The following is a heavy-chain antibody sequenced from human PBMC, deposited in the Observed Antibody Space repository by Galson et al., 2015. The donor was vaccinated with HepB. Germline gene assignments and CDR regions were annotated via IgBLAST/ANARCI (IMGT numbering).Heavy chain of an antibody. V-gene: IGHV3-30*03. CDR1: GFTFSSYG. J-gene: IGHJ3*02. CDR3: ARAGAVPYDSSIDAFDI. D-gene: IGHD3-22*01. CDR2: ISYDGSNK. Sequence: SLRLSCAASGFTFSSYGMHWVRQAPGKGLEWVAVISYDGSNKYYADSVKGRFTISRDNAKNSLYLQMNSLRAEDTAVYYCARAGAVPYDSSIDAFDIWGQGTMVTVSS.